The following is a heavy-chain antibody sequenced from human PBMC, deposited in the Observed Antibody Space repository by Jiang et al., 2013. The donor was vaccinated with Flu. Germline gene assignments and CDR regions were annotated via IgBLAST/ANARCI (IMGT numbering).Heavy chain of an antibody. CDR1: GYTFTNYG. J-gene: IGHJ6*02. V-gene: IGHV1-18*01. CDR2: ISSYNGDT. Sequence: SGAEVKKPGASVKVSCKASGYTFTNYGFSWVRQAPGQGLEWMGWISSYNGDTNYAQKFQGRLTMTTDTSTSTAYMELRSLRSDDTAVYYCAREASSHSYGMDVWGQGTTVTVSS. CDR3: AREASSHSYGMDV.